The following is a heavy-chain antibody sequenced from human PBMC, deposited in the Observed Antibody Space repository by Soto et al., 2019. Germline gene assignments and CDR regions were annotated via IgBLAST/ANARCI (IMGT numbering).Heavy chain of an antibody. CDR2: IWYDGSNK. CDR1: GFTFSSYG. J-gene: IGHJ3*02. V-gene: IGHV3-33*01. Sequence: QVQLVESGGGVVQPGRSLRLSCAASGFTFSSYGMHWVRQAPGKGLEWVAVIWYDGSNKYYADSVKGRFTISRDNSKNTLYLQMNSLRAEDTAVYYCARDSVVVVVAATEADAFDIWGHGTMVTVSS. D-gene: IGHD2-15*01. CDR3: ARDSVVVVVAATEADAFDI.